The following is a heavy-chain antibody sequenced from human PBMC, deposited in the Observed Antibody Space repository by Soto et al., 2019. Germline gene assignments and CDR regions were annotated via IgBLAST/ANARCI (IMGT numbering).Heavy chain of an antibody. J-gene: IGHJ4*02. CDR3: ARAYGEYEYYLPY. V-gene: IGHV4-34*01. D-gene: IGHD3-10*01. Sequence: SETLSLTCAVFGGSFSNYYWNCIRQSPEKGLEWIGEINRRGRTNYNPSLKSRVTISVDTSQTQFSLKLSSVTAADTAVYYCARAYGEYEYYLPYWSQGAMVTVSS. CDR1: GGSFSNYY. CDR2: INRRGRT.